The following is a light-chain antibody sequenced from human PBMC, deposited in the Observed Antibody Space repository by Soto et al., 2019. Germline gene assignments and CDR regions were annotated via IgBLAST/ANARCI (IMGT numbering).Light chain of an antibody. CDR1: QGVSSN. J-gene: IGKJ1*01. V-gene: IGKV1-9*01. CDR2: AAS. Sequence: DIRLTQSPSFLSASVGDRVTITCRASQGVSSNLAWYHQKPGKAPKLLIYAASALQSGVPSRFSGSGSGTEFTLTISSLQPEDFATYYCQQLNSYPRTFGPGTKVEIK. CDR3: QQLNSYPRT.